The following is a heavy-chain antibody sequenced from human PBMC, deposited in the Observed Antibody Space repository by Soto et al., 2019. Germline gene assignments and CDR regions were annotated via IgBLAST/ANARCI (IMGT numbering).Heavy chain of an antibody. CDR1: GGTFSIYT. J-gene: IGHJ5*02. CDR2: SA. Sequence: QVQLVQSGADVKKPGSSVKVSCKASGGTFSIYTISWVRQAPGQGLEWMGGSANSAQKFQGRLTVTADESTSTVYLELSRLTSEDTAVYYCAREGPPDIAWFDPWGQGTLVSVSS. D-gene: IGHD2-15*01. V-gene: IGHV1-69*01. CDR3: AREGPPDIAWFDP.